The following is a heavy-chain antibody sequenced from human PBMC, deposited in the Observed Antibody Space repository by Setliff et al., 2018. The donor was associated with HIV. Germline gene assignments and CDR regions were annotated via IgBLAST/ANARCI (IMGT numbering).Heavy chain of an antibody. J-gene: IGHJ4*02. V-gene: IGHV4-4*07. D-gene: IGHD3-10*01. CDR3: ARGGVLLWFGEPKPYYFDY. Sequence: PSETLSLTCTVSGDSIGDYYWNWIRQPAGKGLEWIGRVYASAYSNYNPSLKSRVTISVDRSKNQFSLKLSSVTAADTAVYYCARGGVLLWFGEPKPYYFDYWGQGTLVTVSS. CDR1: GDSIGDYY. CDR2: VYASAYS.